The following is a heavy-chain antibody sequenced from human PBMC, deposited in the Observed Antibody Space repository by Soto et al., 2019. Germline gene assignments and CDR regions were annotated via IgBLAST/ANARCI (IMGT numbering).Heavy chain of an antibody. Sequence: EVQLLESGGGLVQPGGSRRLSCAASGFTVSSYAMSWVRQAPGKGLEWVSAISGSGGSTYYADSVKGRFTISRDNSKNTLYLQMNSLRAEDTAVYYCAKDRRHIVVVTAFDYWGQGTLVTVSS. V-gene: IGHV3-23*01. CDR2: ISGSGGST. D-gene: IGHD2-21*02. CDR3: AKDRRHIVVVTAFDY. J-gene: IGHJ4*02. CDR1: GFTVSSYA.